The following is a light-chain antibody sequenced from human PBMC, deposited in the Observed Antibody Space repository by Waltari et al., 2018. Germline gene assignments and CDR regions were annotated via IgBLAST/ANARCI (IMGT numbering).Light chain of an antibody. Sequence: EIVLTQSPGTLSLSPGERATLSCSASQSVSSSYLAWYQQKPGQAPRLLIYGASSRATGIPDRVSGSGSGADFTFTISRLGTEDFAVYYCQQYGSSPRTFGQGTKVEIK. V-gene: IGKV3-20*01. CDR1: QSVSSSY. CDR2: GAS. CDR3: QQYGSSPRT. J-gene: IGKJ1*01.